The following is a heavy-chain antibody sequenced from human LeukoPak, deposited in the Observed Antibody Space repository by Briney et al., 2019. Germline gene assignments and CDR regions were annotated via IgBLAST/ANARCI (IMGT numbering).Heavy chain of an antibody. J-gene: IGHJ6*03. CDR3: ASSSSYYYYMDV. CDR1: GGSISSGGYY. D-gene: IGHD6-6*01. CDR2: IYHSGST. Sequence: SETLSLTCTVSGGSISSGGYYWSWIRQPPGKGLEWIGYIYHSGSTYYNPSLKSRVTISVDRSKNQFSLKLSSVTAADTAMYYCASSSSYYYYMDVWGKGTTVTVSS. V-gene: IGHV4-30-2*01.